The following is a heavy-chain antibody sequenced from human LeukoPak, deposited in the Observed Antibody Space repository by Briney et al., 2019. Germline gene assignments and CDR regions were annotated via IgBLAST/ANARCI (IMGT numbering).Heavy chain of an antibody. CDR1: GFTFGDYA. D-gene: IGHD3-22*01. J-gene: IGHJ1*01. CDR2: IRSKAYGGTT. CDR3: ARDRSGYYSEYFQH. Sequence: GGPLRLSCTASGFTFGDYAMTWVRQAPGKGLEWVGFIRSKAYGGTTDYAASVKGRFTISRDDSKSIAYLEMNSLKTEDTAVYYCARDRSGYYSEYFQHWGQGTLVTVSS. V-gene: IGHV3-49*04.